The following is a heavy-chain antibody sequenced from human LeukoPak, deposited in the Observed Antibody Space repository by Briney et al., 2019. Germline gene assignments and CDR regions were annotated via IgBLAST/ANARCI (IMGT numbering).Heavy chain of an antibody. CDR2: ISSSSSYI. D-gene: IGHD3-3*01. J-gene: IGHJ4*02. CDR1: GFTFSSYS. V-gene: IGHV3-21*04. Sequence: GGSLRLSCAASGFTFSSYSMNWVRQAPGKGLEWVSSISSSSSYIYYADSVKGRFTISRDNAKNSLYLQMNSLKTEDTAVYYCTSNNDFWSGYRAGYWGQGTLVTVSS. CDR3: TSNNDFWSGYRAGY.